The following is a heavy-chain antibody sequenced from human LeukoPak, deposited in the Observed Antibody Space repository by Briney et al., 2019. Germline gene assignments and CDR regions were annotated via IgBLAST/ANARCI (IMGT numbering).Heavy chain of an antibody. CDR1: GFTFSSYS. D-gene: IGHD6-13*01. CDR2: ISSSSSYI. J-gene: IGHJ4*02. Sequence: GGSLRLSCAASGFTFSSYSMNWVRQAPGKGLEWVSSISSSSSYIYYADSVKGRFTISRDNAKNSLYLQMSSLRAEDTAVYYCARDSAAAGYFDYWGQGTLVTVSS. V-gene: IGHV3-21*01. CDR3: ARDSAAAGYFDY.